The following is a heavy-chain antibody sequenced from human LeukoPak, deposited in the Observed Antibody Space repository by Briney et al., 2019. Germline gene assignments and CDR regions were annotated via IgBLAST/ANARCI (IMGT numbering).Heavy chain of an antibody. V-gene: IGHV4-61*02. CDR1: GGSISSGSYY. Sequence: SETLSLTCTVSGGSISSGSYYWSWIRQPPGKGLEWIGRIYTSGSTNYNPSLKSRVTISVDTSKNQFSLKLSSVTAADTAVYYCARHRKGSYHDYDFDYWGQGTLVTVSS. D-gene: IGHD1-26*01. CDR3: ARHRKGSYHDYDFDY. J-gene: IGHJ4*02. CDR2: IYTSGST.